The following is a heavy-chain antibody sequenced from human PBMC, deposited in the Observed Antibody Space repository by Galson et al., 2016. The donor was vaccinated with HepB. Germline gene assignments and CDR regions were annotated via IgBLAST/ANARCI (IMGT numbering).Heavy chain of an antibody. CDR2: INLNSGAT. J-gene: IGHJ4*02. CDR3: AREDTAFDY. D-gene: IGHD5-18*01. V-gene: IGHV1-2*02. CDR1: GYPFTGYY. Sequence: SVKVSCKASGYPFTGYYIHWVRQAPGPGLECMGWINLNSGATNYAQKFQGRVTMTRDTSISTAYMELSGLTSDDTAAYYCAREDTAFDYWGQGTLVTVSS.